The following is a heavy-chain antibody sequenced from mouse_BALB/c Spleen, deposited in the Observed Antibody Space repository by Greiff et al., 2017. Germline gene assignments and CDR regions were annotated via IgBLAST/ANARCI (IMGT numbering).Heavy chain of an antibody. V-gene: IGHV1-80*01. CDR3: GRCYFDY. J-gene: IGHJ2*01. Sequence: QVQLQQSGAELVRPGSSVKISCKASGYAFSSYWMNWVKQRPGQGLEWIGQIYPGDGDTNYNGKFKGKATLTADKSSSPAYMQLSSLTSEDSAVYFCGRCYFDYWGQGTTLTVSS. CDR1: GYAFSSYW. CDR2: IYPGDGDT.